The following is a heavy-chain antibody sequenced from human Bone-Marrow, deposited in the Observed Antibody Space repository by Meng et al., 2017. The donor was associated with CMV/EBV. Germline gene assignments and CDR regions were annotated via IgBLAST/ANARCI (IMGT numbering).Heavy chain of an antibody. J-gene: IGHJ4*02. CDR1: GFTFSSYW. CDR3: ARVHDGSPPNLFDY. V-gene: IGHV3-7*01. CDR2: IKQDGSEK. D-gene: IGHD5-24*01. Sequence: GGSLRLSCAASGFTFSSYWMSWVRQAPGKGLEWVANIKQDGSEKYYVDSVKGRFTISRDNAKNSLYLQMNSLRAEDTAVYYCARVHDGSPPNLFDYWGQGTLVTVSS.